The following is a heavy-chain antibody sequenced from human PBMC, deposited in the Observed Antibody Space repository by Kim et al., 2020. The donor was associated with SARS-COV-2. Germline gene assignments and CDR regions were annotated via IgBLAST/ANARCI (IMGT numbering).Heavy chain of an antibody. Sequence: ASVKVSCKASGYTFTSYYMHWVRQAPGQGLEWMGIINPSGGSTSYAQKFQGRVTITRDTSTSTVYMELSSLRSEDTAVYYCARGREAVAGTPPYYYYYGMDVWGQGTTVTVSS. CDR2: INPSGGST. V-gene: IGHV1-46*01. J-gene: IGHJ6*02. D-gene: IGHD6-19*01. CDR3: ARGREAVAGTPPYYYYYGMDV. CDR1: GYTFTSYY.